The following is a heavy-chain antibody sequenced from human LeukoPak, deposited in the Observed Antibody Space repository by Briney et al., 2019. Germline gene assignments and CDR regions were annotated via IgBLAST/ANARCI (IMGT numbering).Heavy chain of an antibody. D-gene: IGHD3-22*01. CDR3: AKVEGTYYYDNSGPGGG. J-gene: IGHJ4*02. V-gene: IGHV3-30*02. Sequence: GGSLRLSCAASGFTFSNCGMHWVRQAPGKGLEWVAFIRYDGTNQYYADSVKGRFTISRDNSKDTLYLQMNSLRPEDTAVYYCAKVEGTYYYDNSGPGGGWGQGSLVTVSS. CDR1: GFTFSNCG. CDR2: IRYDGTNQ.